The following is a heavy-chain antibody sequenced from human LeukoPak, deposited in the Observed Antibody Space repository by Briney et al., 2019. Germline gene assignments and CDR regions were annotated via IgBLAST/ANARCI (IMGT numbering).Heavy chain of an antibody. Sequence: GGSLRLSCAASGFTFSSYSMNWVRQAPGKGLEWVSSISGRGGSIYYADSVKGRFSISRDNSKNALYLEMNSLRVEDTAVYYCANLQHWGQGTLVIAS. J-gene: IGHJ1*01. CDR1: GFTFSSYS. CDR2: ISGRGGSI. CDR3: ANLQH. V-gene: IGHV3-23*01.